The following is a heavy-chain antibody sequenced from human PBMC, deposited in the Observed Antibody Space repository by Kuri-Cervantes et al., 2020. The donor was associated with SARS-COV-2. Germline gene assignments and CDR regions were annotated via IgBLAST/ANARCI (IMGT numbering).Heavy chain of an antibody. CDR3: ARDGKDDSSGYYPV. V-gene: IGHV1-8*01. D-gene: IGHD3-22*01. J-gene: IGHJ4*02. CDR1: GYTFTSYD. Sequence: ASVKVSCKASGYTFTSYDINRVRQAPGQGPEWMGGIIPLFGKANYAQKFQGRVTMTRNTSISTAYMELSSLRSEDTAVYYCARDGKDDSSGYYPVWGQGTLVTVSS. CDR2: IIPLFGKA.